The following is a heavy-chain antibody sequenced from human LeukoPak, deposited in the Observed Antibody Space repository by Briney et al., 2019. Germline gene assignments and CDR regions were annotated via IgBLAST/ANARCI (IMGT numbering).Heavy chain of an antibody. CDR2: ISAYNGNT. Sequence: GASAKVSCKASGYTFTSYGISWVRQAPGQGLEWMGWISAYNGNTNYAQKLQGRVTMTTDTSTSTAYMELRSLRSDDTAVYYCARTQDYCSGGSCYLPWFDPWGQGTLVTVSP. CDR1: GYTFTSYG. V-gene: IGHV1-18*04. CDR3: ARTQDYCSGGSCYLPWFDP. J-gene: IGHJ5*02. D-gene: IGHD2-15*01.